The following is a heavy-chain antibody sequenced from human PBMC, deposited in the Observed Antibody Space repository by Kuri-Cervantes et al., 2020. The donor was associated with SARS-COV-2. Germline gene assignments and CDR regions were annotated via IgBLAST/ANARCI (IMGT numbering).Heavy chain of an antibody. CDR1: GGSINDYY. D-gene: IGHD3-22*01. Sequence: GSLRLSCTVSGGSINDYYWGWIRQPPGKGLEWIGYFYSTGVTNYDPSLKTRVTISVDTSKNQFSLKLSSVTAADTAVYYCARTDNSGYSYYFDYWGQGTLVTVSS. CDR3: ARTDNSGYSYYFDY. J-gene: IGHJ4*02. V-gene: IGHV4-59*12. CDR2: FYSTGVT.